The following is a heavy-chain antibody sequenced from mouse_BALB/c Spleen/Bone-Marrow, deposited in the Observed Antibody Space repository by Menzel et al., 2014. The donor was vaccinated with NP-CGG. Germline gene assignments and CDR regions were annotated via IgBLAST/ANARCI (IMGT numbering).Heavy chain of an antibody. J-gene: IGHJ3*01. CDR1: GYTFTDYA. V-gene: IGHV1S137*01. CDR3: AREGPWFAF. CDR2: IGTYYGDA. Sequence: VQLVESGAELVRPGVSVKISCKGSGYTFTDYAMHWVKQSHAKSLEWIGVIGTYYGDATYNQKFKAKATMTVDKPSSTAYMELARLTSGDSALYYCAREGPWFAFWGQGTLVTVSA.